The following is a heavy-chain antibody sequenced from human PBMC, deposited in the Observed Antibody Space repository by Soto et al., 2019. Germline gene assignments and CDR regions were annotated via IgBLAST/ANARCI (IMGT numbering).Heavy chain of an antibody. D-gene: IGHD1-26*01. CDR3: AKVGRAGAVFDY. CDR2: ISAGYSI. CDR1: GFTFSSYA. J-gene: IGHJ4*02. Sequence: EVHLLESGGGLVQPGGSLRLSCAASGFTFSSYAMSWVRQAPGKGLEWVSGISAGYSIYYADSVKGRFTISRDNSKNTLYLQMNSLRAEDTAVYYCAKVGRAGAVFDYWGQGTLVTVSS. V-gene: IGHV3-23*01.